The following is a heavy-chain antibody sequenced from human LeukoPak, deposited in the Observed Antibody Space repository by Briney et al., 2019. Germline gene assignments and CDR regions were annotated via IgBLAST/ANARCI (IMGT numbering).Heavy chain of an antibody. CDR3: VREDDTKVPAQRGDWFDP. CDR1: GFTFSSYW. J-gene: IGHJ5*02. CDR2: IKQDGNEK. Sequence: GGSLRLSCAASGFTFSSYWMNWVRQAPGKGLEWVANIKQDGNEKNYVDSVKGRFTISRDNAKDSLYLQMNSLRAEDTAVYYCVREDDTKVPAQRGDWFDPWGQGTLVTVSS. V-gene: IGHV3-7*01. D-gene: IGHD2-2*01.